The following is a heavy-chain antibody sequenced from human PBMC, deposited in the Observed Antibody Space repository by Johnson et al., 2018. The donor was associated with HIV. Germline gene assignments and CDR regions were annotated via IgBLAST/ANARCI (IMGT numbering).Heavy chain of an antibody. D-gene: IGHD1-1*01. CDR2: ISYHGSNT. CDR3: AKASHWAFDI. J-gene: IGHJ3*02. CDR1: GFTLSSYG. Sequence: QVQLVESGGGLVQPGGSLGLSCSASGFTLSSYGMHWVRQAPGKGLAWVAVISYHGSNTYYADSVKGRFTISRDNSKNTLYLQMNSLRGEDTAVYYCAKASHWAFDIWGQGTMVTVSS. V-gene: IGHV3-30*18.